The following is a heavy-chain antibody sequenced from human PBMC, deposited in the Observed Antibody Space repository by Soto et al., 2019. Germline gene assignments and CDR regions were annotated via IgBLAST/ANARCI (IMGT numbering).Heavy chain of an antibody. CDR1: GFTFSNYA. Sequence: EVQLLESGGGLVQRGGSLRLSCVASGFTFSNYAMNWVRQAPGKGLEWVSSISGSGSGGSTYYADSVKGRFTISRDSSKNTMYLQMSSLRPEDTAVYFCARGDTSMVWDSLQFDYWGQGTLVTVSS. D-gene: IGHD5-18*01. CDR2: ISGSGSGGST. CDR3: ARGDTSMVWDSLQFDY. V-gene: IGHV3-23*01. J-gene: IGHJ4*02.